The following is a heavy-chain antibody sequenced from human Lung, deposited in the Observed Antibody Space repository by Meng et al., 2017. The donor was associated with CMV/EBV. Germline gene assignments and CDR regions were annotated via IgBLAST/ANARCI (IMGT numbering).Heavy chain of an antibody. CDR2: IYHSGST. D-gene: IGHD6-19*01. CDR3: ASFPPPGKQWLVTDY. J-gene: IGHJ4*02. Sequence: VQLQESGTGPVDPSGTLSLTCAFFGCSISSSNWWSWVRQPPGKGLEWIGEIYHSGSTNYNPSLKSRVTISVDKSKNQFSLKLSSVTAADTAVYYCASFPPPGKQWLVTDYWGQGTLVTVSS. CDR1: GCSISSSNW. V-gene: IGHV4-4*02.